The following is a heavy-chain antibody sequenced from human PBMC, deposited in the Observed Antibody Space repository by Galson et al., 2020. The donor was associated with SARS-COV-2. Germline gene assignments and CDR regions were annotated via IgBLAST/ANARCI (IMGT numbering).Heavy chain of an antibody. J-gene: IGHJ4*02. Sequence: SETLSLTCTVSGGSISSSSYYWGWIRQPPGKGLEWNGSIYYSGSTYYNPSLKSRVTISVDTSKNQFSLKLSSVTAADTAVYYCARHRTTYYYDSSGYFFDYWGQGTLVTVSS. V-gene: IGHV4-39*01. CDR2: IYYSGST. CDR3: ARHRTTYYYDSSGYFFDY. D-gene: IGHD3-22*01. CDR1: GGSISSSSYY.